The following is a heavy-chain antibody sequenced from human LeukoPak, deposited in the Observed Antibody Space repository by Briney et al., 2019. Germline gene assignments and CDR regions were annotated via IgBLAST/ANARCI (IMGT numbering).Heavy chain of an antibody. J-gene: IGHJ4*02. CDR1: GFIFSSYS. CDR3: ARDQGGYDYPPDY. Sequence: PGGSLRLSCAASGFIFSSYSMNWVRQAPGKGLEWVSYISSSSLTIYYADSVKGRFTISRDSAKNSLYLQMNSLRAEDTAVYYCARDQGGYDYPPDYWGQGTLVIVSS. CDR2: ISSSSLTI. D-gene: IGHD5-12*01. V-gene: IGHV3-48*01.